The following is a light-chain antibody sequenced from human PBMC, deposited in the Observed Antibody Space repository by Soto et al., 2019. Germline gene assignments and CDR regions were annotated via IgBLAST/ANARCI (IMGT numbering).Light chain of an antibody. J-gene: IGKJ5*01. CDR3: QQYDNLPIT. CDR2: DAS. CDR1: QDISNY. V-gene: IGKV1-33*01. Sequence: DIQMTQSPSSLSASVGDRVTITCQASQDISNYLIWYQQKPGKAPKPLIYDASNLETGVPSRFSGSGSGTDFTLTISSLQPEDIATYYCQQYDNLPITFGQGTRLQI.